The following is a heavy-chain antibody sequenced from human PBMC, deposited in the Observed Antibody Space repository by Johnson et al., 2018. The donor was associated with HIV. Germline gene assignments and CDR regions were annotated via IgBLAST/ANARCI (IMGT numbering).Heavy chain of an antibody. D-gene: IGHD6-19*01. CDR1: TFTFSSYA. CDR3: ARRSSGWYGAFDI. J-gene: IGHJ3*02. V-gene: IGHV3-30*14. CDR2: ISYDGSNK. Sequence: QVQLVESGGGLVQPGGSLRLSCAVSTFTFSSYAMHWVRQAPGKGLELVAVISYDGSNKYYADSVKGRFTISRDNSKNTLYLQMNSLRAEDTAVYYCARRSSGWYGAFDIWGQGTMVTVSS.